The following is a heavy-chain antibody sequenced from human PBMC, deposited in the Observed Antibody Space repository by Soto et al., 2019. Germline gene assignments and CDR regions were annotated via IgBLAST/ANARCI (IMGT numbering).Heavy chain of an antibody. CDR1: GFTFSSFW. J-gene: IGHJ4*02. D-gene: IGHD5-18*01. V-gene: IGHV3-48*01. CDR3: ARDSGYSYGPLDY. CDR2: ISSSSSTI. Sequence: GESLKISCAASGFTFSSFWMHWVRQAPGKGLEWVSYISSSSSTIYYADSVKGRFTISRDNAKNSLYLQMNSLRAEDTAVYYCARDSGYSYGPLDYWGQGTLVTVSS.